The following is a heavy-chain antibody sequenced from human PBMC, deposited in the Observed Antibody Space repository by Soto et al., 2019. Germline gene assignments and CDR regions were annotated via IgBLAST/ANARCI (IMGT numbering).Heavy chain of an antibody. CDR3: ARGEYYFDY. CDR2: ISYDGSNK. CDR1: GFTFSSYA. D-gene: IGHD3-16*01. Sequence: PGGSLRLSCAASGFTFSSYAMHWVRQAPGKGLEWVAVISYDGSNKYYADSVKGRFTISRDNSKNTLYLQMNSLRAEDTAVYYCARGEYYFDYWGQGTLVTVSS. J-gene: IGHJ4*02. V-gene: IGHV3-30-3*01.